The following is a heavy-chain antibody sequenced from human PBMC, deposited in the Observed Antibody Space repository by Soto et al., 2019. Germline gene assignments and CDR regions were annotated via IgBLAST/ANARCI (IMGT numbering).Heavy chain of an antibody. Sequence: PLQPLSLTETVAEGPSSGSSYCWGCIRQPPWKGLEWIVSIYYSGSTYYNPSLKSRVTISVDTSKNQFSLKLRSVTDADTAVHYCARNSYGSGTYYTRDAFDIWGQGTMVTVPS. V-gene: IGHV4-39*01. CDR3: ARNSYGSGTYYTRDAFDI. CDR2: IYYSGST. J-gene: IGHJ3*02. CDR1: EGPSSGSSYC. D-gene: IGHD3-10*01.